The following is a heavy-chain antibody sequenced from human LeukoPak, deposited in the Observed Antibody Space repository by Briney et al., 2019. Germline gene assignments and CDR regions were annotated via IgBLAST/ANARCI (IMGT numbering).Heavy chain of an antibody. V-gene: IGHV1-69*13. CDR1: GGTFSSYA. CDR3: ARAPFDYGDYYNYFDY. D-gene: IGHD4-17*01. Sequence: SVKVSCKASGGTFSSYAISWVRQAPGQGLEWMGGLIPIFGTANYAQKFQGRVTITADESTSTAYMELSSLRSEDTAVYYCARAPFDYGDYYNYFDYWRQGTLVTVSS. CDR2: LIPIFGTA. J-gene: IGHJ4*02.